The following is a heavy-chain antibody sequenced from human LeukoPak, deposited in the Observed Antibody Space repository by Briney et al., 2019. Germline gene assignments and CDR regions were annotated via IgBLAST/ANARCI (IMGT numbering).Heavy chain of an antibody. CDR2: INSDGSST. CDR1: GFTFSSYW. CDR3: ARDPQQLVPDY. D-gene: IGHD6-13*01. V-gene: IGHV3-74*01. Sequence: GGSLRLSCAASGFTFSSYWMHWVRQAPGKGLVWVSRINSDGSSTSYADSVKGQFTISRDNAKNTLYLQMNSLRAEDTAVYYCARDPQQLVPDYWGQGTLVTVSS. J-gene: IGHJ4*02.